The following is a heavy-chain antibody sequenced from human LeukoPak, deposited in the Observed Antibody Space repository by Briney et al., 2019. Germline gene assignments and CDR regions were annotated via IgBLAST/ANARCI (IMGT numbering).Heavy chain of an antibody. D-gene: IGHD2-2*02. V-gene: IGHV1-69*13. CDR3: ARRSLPAAIPAKENAFDI. J-gene: IGHJ3*02. CDR1: GGTFSSYA. CDR2: IIPIFGTA. Sequence: SVKVSCKASGGTFSSYAISWVRQAPGQGLEWMGGIIPIFGTANYAQKFQGRVTITADESTSTAYMELSSLRSEDTAVYYCARRSLPAAIPAKENAFDIWGQGTMVTVSS.